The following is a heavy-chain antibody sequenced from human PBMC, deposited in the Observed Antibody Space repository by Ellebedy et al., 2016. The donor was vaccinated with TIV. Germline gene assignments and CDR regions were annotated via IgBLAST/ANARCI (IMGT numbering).Heavy chain of an antibody. CDR2: ISPDGTYV. CDR1: GFTFSNYW. CDR3: ARDGNQLDY. D-gene: IGHD1-1*01. V-gene: IGHV3-74*01. Sequence: GESLKISCATSGFTFSNYWMYWVRQGPGKGLVWVSRISPDGTYVNDADSVKGRFTISRDNAKNLLYLQMNRLRDEDTAVYYCARDGNQLDYWGQGTLVIVSS. J-gene: IGHJ4*02.